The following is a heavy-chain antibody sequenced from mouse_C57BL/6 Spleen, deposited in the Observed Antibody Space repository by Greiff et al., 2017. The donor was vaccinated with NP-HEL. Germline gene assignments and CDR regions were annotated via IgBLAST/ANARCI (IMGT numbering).Heavy chain of an antibody. CDR2: IYPGDGDT. D-gene: IGHD1-1*02. CDR3: AIGDVVYLDY. CDR1: GYAFSSSW. J-gene: IGHJ2*01. Sequence: VQLQQSGPELVKPGASVKISCKASGYAFSSSWMNWVKQRPGKGLEWIGRIYPGDGDTNYNGKFKGKATLTADKSSSTAYMQLSSLTSEDSAVYFCAIGDVVYLDYWGQGTTLTVSS. V-gene: IGHV1-82*01.